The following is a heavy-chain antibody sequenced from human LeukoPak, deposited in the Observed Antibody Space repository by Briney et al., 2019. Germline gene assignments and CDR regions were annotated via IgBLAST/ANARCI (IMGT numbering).Heavy chain of an antibody. CDR3: ARDRLGYNGNFDY. CDR1: GGSLSSHY. J-gene: IGHJ4*02. Sequence: SETLSLTCTVSGGSLSSHYWSWIRQPPGKGLEWIGSIYYSGSTNYNASLSSRVTISVDTSKNQFSLKLGSVNAEDTAVYYCARDRLGYNGNFDYWGQGTLVTVS. V-gene: IGHV4-59*11. D-gene: IGHD1-1*01. CDR2: IYYSGST.